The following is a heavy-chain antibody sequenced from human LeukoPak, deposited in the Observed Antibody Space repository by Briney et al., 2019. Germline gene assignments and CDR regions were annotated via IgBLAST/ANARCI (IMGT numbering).Heavy chain of an antibody. V-gene: IGHV1-2*02. Sequence: GASVKVSCKASGYTFTGYYMHWVRQAPGQGLEWMGWINPNSGGTNYAQKFQGRVTMSRDTSISTAYMELSRLRSDDTAVYYCARNVVPAALDAFDIWGQGTMVTVSS. D-gene: IGHD2-2*01. CDR1: GYTFTGYY. J-gene: IGHJ3*02. CDR3: ARNVVPAALDAFDI. CDR2: INPNSGGT.